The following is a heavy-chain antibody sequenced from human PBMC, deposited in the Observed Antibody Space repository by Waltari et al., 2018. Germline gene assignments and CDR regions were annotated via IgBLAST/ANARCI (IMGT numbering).Heavy chain of an antibody. CDR3: AKALYSSGWYEGVDY. CDR1: GFTFSTYG. J-gene: IGHJ4*02. D-gene: IGHD6-19*01. CDR2: IRYDGSNK. V-gene: IGHV3-30*02. Sequence: QVQLVESGGGVVQPGGSLRLSCAASGFTFSTYGMHWVRQAPGKRLEWVAFIRYDGSNKYYGDSVKGRFTMSRDNSKNTLYLQMNSLRAEDTAVYYCAKALYSSGWYEGVDYWGQGTLVTVSS.